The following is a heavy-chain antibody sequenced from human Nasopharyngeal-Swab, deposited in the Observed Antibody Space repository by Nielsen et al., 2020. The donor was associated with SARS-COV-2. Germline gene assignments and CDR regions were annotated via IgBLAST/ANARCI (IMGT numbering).Heavy chain of an antibody. Sequence: SETLSLTCTVSGGSITNGNYNWSWIRQPAGKGLEWLWHIYTSGDTKYNASLESRVTISVDTSKNQFSLKLTSVTAADTAVFYCARDRWGMLPTHWGQGILVTVSS. V-gene: IGHV4-61*09. D-gene: IGHD4/OR15-4a*01. CDR2: IYTSGDT. CDR3: ARDRWGMLPTH. CDR1: GGSITNGNYN. J-gene: IGHJ4*02.